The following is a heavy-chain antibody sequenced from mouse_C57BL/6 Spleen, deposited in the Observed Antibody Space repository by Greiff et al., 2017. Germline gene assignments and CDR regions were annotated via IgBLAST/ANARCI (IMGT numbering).Heavy chain of an antibody. V-gene: IGHV2-6-1*01. J-gene: IGHJ4*01. D-gene: IGHD4-1*01. Sequence: VKLMESGPGLVAPSQSLSITCTVSGFSLTSYGVHWVRQPPGKGLEWLVVIWSDGSTTYNPALKSRLSISKDNSTSQVFLKMNSLQTDDTAMYYCARHAGTGAMDYWGQGTSVTVSS. CDR3: ARHAGTGAMDY. CDR2: IWSDGST. CDR1: GFSLTSYG.